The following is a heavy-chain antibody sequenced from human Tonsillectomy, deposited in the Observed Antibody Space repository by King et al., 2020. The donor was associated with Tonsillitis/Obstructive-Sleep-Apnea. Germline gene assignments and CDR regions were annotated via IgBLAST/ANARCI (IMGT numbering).Heavy chain of an antibody. D-gene: IGHD3-22*01. V-gene: IGHV4-34*01. J-gene: IGHJ1*01. CDR1: VGSFSGYY. CDR2: INHSGST. CDR3: AGEVVITTGEYFQH. Sequence: VQLQQWGAGLLKPSETLSLTCAVYVGSFSGYYWSWIRQPPGKGLEWIGEINHSGSTNYNPSLKSRVTISVDTYKNHFSLKLSSVTAADTAVYYWAGEVVITTGEYFQHWGQGTLVTVSS.